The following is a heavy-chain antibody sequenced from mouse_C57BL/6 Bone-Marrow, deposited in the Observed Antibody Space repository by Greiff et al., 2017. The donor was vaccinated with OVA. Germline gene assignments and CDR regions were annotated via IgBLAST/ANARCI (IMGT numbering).Heavy chain of an antibody. J-gene: IGHJ4*01. CDR3: ASYSKFLYYAMDY. V-gene: IGHV2-2*01. CDR2: IWSGGST. Sequence: VMLVESGPGLVQPSQSLSITCTVSGFSLTSYGVHWVRQSPGKGLEWLGVIWSGGSTDYNAAFISRLSISKDNSKSQVFFKMNSLQADDTAIYYCASYSKFLYYAMDYWGQGTSVTVSS. CDR1: GFSLTSYG. D-gene: IGHD2-5*01.